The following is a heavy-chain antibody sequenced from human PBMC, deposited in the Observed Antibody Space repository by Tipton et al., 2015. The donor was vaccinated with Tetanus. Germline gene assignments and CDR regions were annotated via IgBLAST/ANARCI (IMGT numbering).Heavy chain of an antibody. CDR1: GGSFSGHY. CDR2: IYFEGST. CDR3: ARHLYGYWFDP. Sequence: TLSLTCAVSGGSFSGHYWGWIRQPPGRGLEWIASIYFEGSTYYSPSLKSRVTIAVDRSQNVFSLNLTSVTAADTAVYYCARHLYGYWFDPWGQGALVTVSS. J-gene: IGHJ5*02. D-gene: IGHD3-10*01. V-gene: IGHV4-38-2*01.